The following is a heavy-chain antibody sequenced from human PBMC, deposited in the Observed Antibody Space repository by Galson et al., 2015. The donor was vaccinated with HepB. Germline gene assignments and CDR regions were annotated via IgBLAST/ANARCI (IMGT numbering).Heavy chain of an antibody. CDR1: GFTFSSYA. Sequence: SLRLSCAASGFTFSSYAMHWVRQAPGKGLEYVSAISSNGGSTYYADSVKGRFTISRDNSKNTLYLQMSSLRAEDTAVYYCVKEGLPGVLRFLEWLFHFDYWGQGTLVTVSS. J-gene: IGHJ4*02. CDR3: VKEGLPGVLRFLEWLFHFDY. V-gene: IGHV3-64D*06. CDR2: ISSNGGST. D-gene: IGHD3-3*01.